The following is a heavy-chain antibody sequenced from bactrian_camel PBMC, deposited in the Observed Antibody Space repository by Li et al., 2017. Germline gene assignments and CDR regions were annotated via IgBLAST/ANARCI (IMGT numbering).Heavy chain of an antibody. J-gene: IGHJ4*01. CDR1: GTPTGTNC. V-gene: IGHV3S31*01. Sequence: DVQLVESGGGSVQAGESLRLSCAVSGTPTGTNCMTWIRQAAGKEREGVAAIRINRDGTYYADSVKGRFTISRDNARNTLYLQMNSLKPEDTAMYYCAAVYTSTDVYVVTAATLNEYFYKYWGEGTQVTVS. CDR2: IRINRDGT. D-gene: IGHD2*01. CDR3: AAVYTSTDVYVVTAATLNEYFYKY.